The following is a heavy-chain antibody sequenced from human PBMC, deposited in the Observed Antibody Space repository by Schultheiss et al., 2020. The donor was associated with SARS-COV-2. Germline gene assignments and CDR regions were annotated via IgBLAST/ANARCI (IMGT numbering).Heavy chain of an antibody. D-gene: IGHD5-12*01. CDR3: TRGGGYDFYFDY. V-gene: IGHV3-72*01. J-gene: IGHJ4*02. CDR1: GFTFSTSW. CDR2: TRNKGHSYTT. Sequence: GESLKISCAASGFTFSTSWMHWVCQAPEKGLEWVGRTRNKGHSYTTEYAASVKGRFTISRDDSKSIAYLQMNSLRPEDTAVYYCTRGGGYDFYFDYWGQGTLVTVSS.